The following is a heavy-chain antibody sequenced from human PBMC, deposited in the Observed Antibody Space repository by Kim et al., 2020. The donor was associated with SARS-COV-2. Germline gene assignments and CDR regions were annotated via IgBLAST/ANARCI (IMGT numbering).Heavy chain of an antibody. D-gene: IGHD4-17*01. J-gene: IGHJ4*02. CDR2: ISYDGSNK. Sequence: GGSLRLSCAASGFTFSSYGMHWVRQAPGKGLEWVAVISYDGSNKYYADSVKGRFTISRDNSKNTLYLQMNSLRAEDTAVYYCANDYGDYLLWNWGQGTLVTVSS. CDR1: GFTFSSYG. CDR3: ANDYGDYLLWN. V-gene: IGHV3-30*18.